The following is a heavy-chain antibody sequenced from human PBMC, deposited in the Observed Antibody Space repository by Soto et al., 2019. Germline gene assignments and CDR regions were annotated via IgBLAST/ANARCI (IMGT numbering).Heavy chain of an antibody. Sequence: QVQLVQSGAEVKKPGSSVKVPCKASGGTFSSYAISWVRQAPGQGLEWMGGIIPIFGTANYAQKFQGRVTITADESTSTAYMELSSLRSEDTAVYYCASGSGSYSSYYYYYGMDVWGQGTTVTVSS. CDR2: IIPIFGTA. V-gene: IGHV1-69*12. D-gene: IGHD3-10*01. J-gene: IGHJ6*02. CDR1: GGTFSSYA. CDR3: ASGSGSYSSYYYYYGMDV.